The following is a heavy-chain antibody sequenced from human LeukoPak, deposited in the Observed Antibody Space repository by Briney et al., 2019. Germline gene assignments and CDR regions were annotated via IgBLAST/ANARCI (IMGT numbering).Heavy chain of an antibody. CDR1: GFSLSSSGMC. CDR2: IDWDDDK. Sequence: YGPALVKPTQTLTLTCTFSGFSLSSSGMCVTWIRQPPRKALEWLARIDWDDDKYYSTSLKTRLTISKDTSKNQVVLTMTNMDPVDTATYYCARIGEYFYASGDRRCDAFDIWGQGTMVTVSS. J-gene: IGHJ3*02. CDR3: ARIGEYFYASGDRRCDAFDI. D-gene: IGHD3-10*01. V-gene: IGHV2-70*11.